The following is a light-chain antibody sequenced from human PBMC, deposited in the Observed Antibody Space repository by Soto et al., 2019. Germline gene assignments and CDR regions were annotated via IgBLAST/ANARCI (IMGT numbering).Light chain of an antibody. CDR2: EAS. CDR3: QQYNTFWT. V-gene: IGKV1-5*03. CDR1: HTISTW. Sequence: DIQLTQSPSTLSASVGDRVTITCRASHTISTWLAWYQQKPGKAPTLLIYEASRLGTGVPSRFSGSGSGTEFSLPIRSLQPDDSATYYCQQYNTFWTFGHGTKVEI. J-gene: IGKJ1*01.